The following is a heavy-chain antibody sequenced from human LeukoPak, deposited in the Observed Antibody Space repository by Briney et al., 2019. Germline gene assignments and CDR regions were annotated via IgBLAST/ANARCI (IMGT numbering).Heavy chain of an antibody. Sequence: GKSLRLSCAATGFTFSNYAMHWVRQAPGKGLEWVSLISSGGTYEYYADSVKGRFTISRDNSKNTLYLQLNSLRAEDTAVYYCARDSTYYYDSGSSGPHYFDNWGQGTLVTVSS. CDR1: GFTFSNYA. V-gene: IGHV3-30*01. D-gene: IGHD3-10*01. CDR3: ARDSTYYYDSGSSGPHYFDN. J-gene: IGHJ4*02. CDR2: ISSGGTYE.